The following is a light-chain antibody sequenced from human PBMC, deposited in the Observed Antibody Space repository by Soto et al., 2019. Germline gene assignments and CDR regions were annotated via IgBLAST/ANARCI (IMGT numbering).Light chain of an antibody. CDR3: QHHQA. J-gene: IGKJ1*01. CDR1: QSVSSSY. V-gene: IGKV3-20*01. Sequence: IVMTQSPATLSVSPGERATLSCRASQSVSSSYLAWYQQKPGQAPRLLIYGASSRATGIPDRFSGSGSGTDFTLTISRLEPEDFAVYYCQHHQAFGQGTKGDIK. CDR2: GAS.